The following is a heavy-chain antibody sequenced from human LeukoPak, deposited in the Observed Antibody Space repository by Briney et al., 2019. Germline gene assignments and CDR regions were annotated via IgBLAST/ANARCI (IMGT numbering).Heavy chain of an antibody. CDR3: AREGYGDYIPYYYYGMDV. J-gene: IGHJ6*02. CDR1: GFTFSSYG. V-gene: IGHV3-33*01. Sequence: PGGSLRLSCAASGFTFSSYGMHWVRQAPGKGLEWVAVIWYDGSNKYYADSVKGRFTISRDNSKNTLYLQMNSLRAEDTAVYYCAREGYGDYIPYYYYGMDVWGQGTTVTVSS. D-gene: IGHD4-17*01. CDR2: IWYDGSNK.